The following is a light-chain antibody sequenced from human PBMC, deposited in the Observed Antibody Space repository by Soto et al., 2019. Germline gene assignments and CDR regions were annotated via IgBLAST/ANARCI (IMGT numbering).Light chain of an antibody. CDR2: GAS. CDR3: QQYHIWPSWT. Sequence: EIVLTQSPATLSVSLGDSATLSCRAGQSVSLSLAWYQMRPGQPPRLLIYGASTRATDIPARFRGTGSGTDFTLTISSLQSEDFAVYFCQQYHIWPSWTFGQGTK. V-gene: IGKV3-15*01. J-gene: IGKJ1*01. CDR1: QSVSLS.